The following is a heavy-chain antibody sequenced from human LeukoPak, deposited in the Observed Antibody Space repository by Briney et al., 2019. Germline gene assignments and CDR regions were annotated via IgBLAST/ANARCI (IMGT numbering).Heavy chain of an antibody. Sequence: SQTLSLTCAISGDSFSSNSAAWDWIRQSPSRGLEWLGRTYYRSKWYNDYAVSVKSRITINPDTSKNPFPLPRNSVTPEDTAVYYCAREAKSPHPYRSGWIAPFDYCGQGTLVTVSS. CDR2: TYYRSKWYN. CDR1: GDSFSSNSAA. D-gene: IGHD6-19*01. V-gene: IGHV6-1*01. CDR3: AREAKSPHPYRSGWIAPFDY. J-gene: IGHJ4*02.